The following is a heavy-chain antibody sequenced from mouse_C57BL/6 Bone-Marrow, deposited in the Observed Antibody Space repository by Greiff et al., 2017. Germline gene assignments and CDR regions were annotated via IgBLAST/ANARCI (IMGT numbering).Heavy chain of an antibody. Sequence: VQLQQPGAELVMPGASVKLSCKASGYTFTSYWMHWVKQRPGQGLEWIGEIDPSDSYTNYNQKFKGKSTLTVDKSSSTAYMQLSSLTSEDSAVYYCARWPRRRSFAYWGQGTLVTVSA. J-gene: IGHJ3*01. CDR1: GYTFTSYW. V-gene: IGHV1-69*01. CDR2: IDPSDSYT. CDR3: ARWPRRRSFAY.